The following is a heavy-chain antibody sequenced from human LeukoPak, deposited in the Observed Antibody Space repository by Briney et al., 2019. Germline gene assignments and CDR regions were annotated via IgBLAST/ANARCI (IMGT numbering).Heavy chain of an antibody. CDR2: IRYDGSNK. V-gene: IGHV3-30*02. D-gene: IGHD3-3*01. CDR1: GFTYSSYG. J-gene: IGHJ4*02. Sequence: GGSLRLSCAASGFTYSSYGMHWVRQAPGKGLEWVAFIRYDGSNKYYADSVKGRFTISRDNSKNTLYLQMNSLRAEDTAVYYCAKDPFSLDFWSGYFGYWGQGTLVTVSS. CDR3: AKDPFSLDFWSGYFGY.